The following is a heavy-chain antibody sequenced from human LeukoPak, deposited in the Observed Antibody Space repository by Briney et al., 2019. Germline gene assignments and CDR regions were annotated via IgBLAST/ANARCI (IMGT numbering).Heavy chain of an antibody. CDR1: GFTFSSYG. Sequence: GGSLRLSCAASGFTFSSYGMHWVRQAPGKGLEWVALIRYDGSNKYYADSVKGRFTISRDNSKNTLYLQMNSLRAEDTAVYYCARELGWFGELLFGMDVWGQGTTVTVSS. CDR2: IRYDGSNK. J-gene: IGHJ6*02. V-gene: IGHV3-30*02. CDR3: ARELGWFGELLFGMDV. D-gene: IGHD3-10*01.